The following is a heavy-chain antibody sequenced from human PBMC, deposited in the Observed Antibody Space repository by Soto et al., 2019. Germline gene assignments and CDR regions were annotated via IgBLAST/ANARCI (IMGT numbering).Heavy chain of an antibody. CDR3: AKTGSSWALYNWFDP. D-gene: IGHD6-13*01. CDR2: ISGSGSST. V-gene: IGHV3-23*01. J-gene: IGHJ5*02. CDR1: GFTFSSLA. Sequence: GRSLRLSCAASGFTFSSLAMSWVRQAPGKGLEWVSAISGSGSSTYYADSVKGRFTISRDNSKNTLYLQMNSLRAEDTAVYYCAKTGSSWALYNWFDPWGQGTLVTVSS.